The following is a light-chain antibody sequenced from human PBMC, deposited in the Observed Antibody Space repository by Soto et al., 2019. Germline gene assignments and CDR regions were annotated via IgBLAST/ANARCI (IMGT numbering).Light chain of an antibody. CDR2: DAS. CDR1: QSVSSY. Sequence: EIVLTQSPATLSLSPGERGTLSCRASQSVSSYLAWYQQKPGQAPRLLIYDASNRATGIPARFSGSGSGTDFTLTIRSLEPEDFAVYYCQQRSNWITFGQGTRLEIK. V-gene: IGKV3-11*01. CDR3: QQRSNWIT. J-gene: IGKJ5*01.